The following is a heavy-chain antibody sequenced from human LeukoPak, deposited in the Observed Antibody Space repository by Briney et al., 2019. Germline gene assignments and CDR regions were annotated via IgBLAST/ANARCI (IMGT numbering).Heavy chain of an antibody. CDR2: IHYSGST. Sequence: SETLSLTCTVSGGSISSSSYYWAWIRQPPGKGLEWIGSIHYSGSTYYNPSLQSRVTISIDTSKNQFSLKLTSVTAADTAVYYCVREVAYYGSGTYYAGWFDLWGQGTLVTVSS. D-gene: IGHD3-10*01. V-gene: IGHV4-39*07. J-gene: IGHJ5*02. CDR1: GGSISSSSYY. CDR3: VREVAYYGSGTYYAGWFDL.